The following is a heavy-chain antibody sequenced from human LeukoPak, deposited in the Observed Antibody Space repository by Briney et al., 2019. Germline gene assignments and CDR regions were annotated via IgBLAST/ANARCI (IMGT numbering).Heavy chain of an antibody. CDR3: AKDSLYSSSWGNFDY. Sequence: GGSPRLSCAASGFTFSSYGMHWVRQAPGKGLEGVAFIRYDGSNKYYADSVKGRFTISRDNSKNTLYLQMNSLRAEDTAVYYCAKDSLYSSSWGNFDYWGQGTLVTVSS. D-gene: IGHD6-13*01. CDR2: IRYDGSNK. J-gene: IGHJ4*02. V-gene: IGHV3-30*02. CDR1: GFTFSSYG.